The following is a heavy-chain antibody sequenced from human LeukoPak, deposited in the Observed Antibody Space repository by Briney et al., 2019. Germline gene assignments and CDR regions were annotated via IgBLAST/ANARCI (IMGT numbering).Heavy chain of an antibody. D-gene: IGHD1-26*01. CDR1: GGSISSYY. V-gene: IGHV4-4*07. Sequence: PSETLSLTCTVSGGSISSYYWSWIRQPAGKGLEWIGRIYSSGNTHYNPSLKSRLTMSVDTSKNQFSLKLSSVTAADTAVYYCARAPPTGATYFDYWGQGTLVTVSS. CDR3: ARAPPTGATYFDY. J-gene: IGHJ4*02. CDR2: IYSSGNT.